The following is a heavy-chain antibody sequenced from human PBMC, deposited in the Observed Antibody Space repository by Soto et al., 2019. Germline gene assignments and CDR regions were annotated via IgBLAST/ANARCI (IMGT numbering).Heavy chain of an antibody. CDR3: AREVGELDYSSSSDAFDI. V-gene: IGHV4-30-4*01. CDR2: IYYSGTT. Sequence: QVQLQESGPGLVKPSQTLSLTCTVSGGSISSGDYYWGWVRQPPGQGLVWIAYIYYSGTTYYNPSLKGRVTMSRDTSKNQFSLKLESVTAADTAVYYWAREVGELDYSSSSDAFDIWRQGTMVTVSS. J-gene: IGHJ3*02. CDR1: GGSISSGDYY. D-gene: IGHD6-6*01.